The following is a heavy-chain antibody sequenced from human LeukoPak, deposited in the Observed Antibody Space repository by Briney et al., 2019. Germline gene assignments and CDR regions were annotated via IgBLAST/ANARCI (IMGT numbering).Heavy chain of an antibody. J-gene: IGHJ4*02. CDR3: AKERDYGPADY. CDR2: LSGSGGST. Sequence: GGSLRLSCAASGFIFNKHAMSWVRQAPGKGLEWVSGLSGSGGSTDYADSVKGRFTVSRDNSKDTLFLQINSLRAEDTAIYYCAKERDYGPADYWGQGTLVTVSS. D-gene: IGHD4/OR15-4a*01. V-gene: IGHV3-23*01. CDR1: GFIFNKHA.